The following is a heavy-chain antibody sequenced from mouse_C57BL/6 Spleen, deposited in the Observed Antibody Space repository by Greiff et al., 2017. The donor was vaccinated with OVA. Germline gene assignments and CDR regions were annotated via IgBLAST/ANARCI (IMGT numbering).Heavy chain of an antibody. D-gene: IGHD1-1*01. CDR2: IYPRDGST. Sequence: VKVVESGPELVKPGASVKLSCKASGYTFTSYDINWVKQRPGQGLEWIGWIYPRDGSTKYNEKFKGKATLTVDTSSSTAYMELHSLTSEDSAVYFCARSGTTVVALYAMDYWGQGTSVTVSS. J-gene: IGHJ4*01. CDR3: ARSGTTVVALYAMDY. V-gene: IGHV1-85*01. CDR1: GYTFTSYD.